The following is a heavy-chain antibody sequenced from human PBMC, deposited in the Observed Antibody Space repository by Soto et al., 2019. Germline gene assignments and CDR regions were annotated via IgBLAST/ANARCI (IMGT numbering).Heavy chain of an antibody. CDR1: GRAGGRNR. CDR2: ISSTTSIT. D-gene: IGHD3-9*01. V-gene: IGHV3-48*02. Sequence: GGSLRLTGRASGRAGGRNRVDGVRLTPGKGPEWVSYISSTTSITHYADSVKGRFTISRSNXXXXPYLQMHSRRDARXGVYYRAXGXXGDWYWFDPWGQGTLVTVSS. CDR3: AXGXXGDWYWFDP. J-gene: IGHJ5*02.